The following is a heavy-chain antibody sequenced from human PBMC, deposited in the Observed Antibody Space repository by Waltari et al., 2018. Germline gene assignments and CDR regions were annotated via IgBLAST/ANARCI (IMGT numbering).Heavy chain of an antibody. Sequence: EVQLVESGGGLVQPGRSLRLSCTTSGFTFGATALSWFRQAPGKGLEWVGFIRSKIYGGTADYAASVKGRFTVSRDDSKSIAYLQMDSLKTEDTAVYYCSRVSASGDGMDVWGQGTTVTVSS. CDR1: GFTFGATA. J-gene: IGHJ6*02. D-gene: IGHD3-16*01. V-gene: IGHV3-49*03. CDR3: SRVSASGDGMDV. CDR2: IRSKIYGGTA.